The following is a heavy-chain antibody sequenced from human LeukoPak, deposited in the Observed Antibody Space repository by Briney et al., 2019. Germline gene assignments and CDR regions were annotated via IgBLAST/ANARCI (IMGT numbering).Heavy chain of an antibody. J-gene: IGHJ3*02. CDR3: ARGISGGFDI. Sequence: ASVKVSCKPSGYTFTAYHMHWVRQAPGQGFEWMGRIIPNSGATNYARNFQGRVTMTRDTSISTAYMELSRLRPDDTAVYYCARGISGGFDIWGQGTMVTVSS. D-gene: IGHD2-21*01. CDR2: IIPNSGAT. CDR1: GYTFTAYH. V-gene: IGHV1-2*06.